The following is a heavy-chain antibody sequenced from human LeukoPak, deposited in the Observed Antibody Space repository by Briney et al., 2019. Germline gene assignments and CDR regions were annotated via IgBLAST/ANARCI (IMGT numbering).Heavy chain of an antibody. D-gene: IGHD3-22*01. V-gene: IGHV3-15*01. CDR3: KRERAVVINDAYDI. Sequence: PGGSLRLSCAASGCTFSNAWMSWVRQAPGKGLEWVGRIKSKTDGGTTDHAAPVKGRFTISRDDSKNTLYLEMNSLKTEDTAFYFGKRERAVVINDAYDIWGQGTMVTVSS. CDR2: IKSKTDGGTT. CDR1: GCTFSNAW. J-gene: IGHJ3*02.